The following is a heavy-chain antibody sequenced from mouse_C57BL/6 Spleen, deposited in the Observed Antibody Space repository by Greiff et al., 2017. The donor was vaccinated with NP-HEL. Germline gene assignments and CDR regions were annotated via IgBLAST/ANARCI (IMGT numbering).Heavy chain of an antibody. D-gene: IGHD2-1*01. Sequence: EVKLEESGGGLVKPGGSLKLSCAASGFTFSSYAMSWVRQTPEKRLEWVATISDGGSYTYYPDNVKGRFTISRDNAKNNLYLQMSHLKSEDTAMYYCARDEGNPPFAYWGQGTLVTVSA. CDR2: ISDGGSYT. CDR3: ARDEGNPPFAY. J-gene: IGHJ3*01. CDR1: GFTFSSYA. V-gene: IGHV5-4*01.